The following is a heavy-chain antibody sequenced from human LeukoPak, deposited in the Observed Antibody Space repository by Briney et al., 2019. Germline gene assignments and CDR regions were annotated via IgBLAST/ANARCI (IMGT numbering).Heavy chain of an antibody. Sequence: ASVKVSCKASGYTFTGYYMHWVRQAPGQGLEWMGRINPNSGGTNYAQNSQGRVTMTRDTSISTPYMELSRLRSDDTAVYYCARLLTGGSGDLDHWGQGTLVTVSS. CDR3: ARLLTGGSGDLDH. J-gene: IGHJ4*02. CDR1: GYTFTGYY. D-gene: IGHD7-27*01. CDR2: INPNSGGT. V-gene: IGHV1-2*06.